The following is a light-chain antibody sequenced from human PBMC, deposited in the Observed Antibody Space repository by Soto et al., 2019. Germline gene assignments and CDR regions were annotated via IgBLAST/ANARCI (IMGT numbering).Light chain of an antibody. V-gene: IGLV1-40*01. CDR2: GNN. Sequence: QSVLTQPPSMSGAPGQRVTISCTGTSANIGAGYDVHWYQQLPGMAPKLLIYGNNMRPSGVPDRFSGSKSGTSASLAITGLQAEDEADYYCQSYDSTLSGLYVLGTGTKLTVL. CDR1: SANIGAGYD. J-gene: IGLJ1*01. CDR3: QSYDSTLSGLYV.